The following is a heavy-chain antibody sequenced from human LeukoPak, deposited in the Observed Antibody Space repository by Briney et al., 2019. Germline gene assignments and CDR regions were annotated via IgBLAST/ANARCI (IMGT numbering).Heavy chain of an antibody. V-gene: IGHV3-23*01. Sequence: PGGSLRLSCAASAFTVSSYAMSWFRQAPGKGLEWVSVMSGSGGGTYYADSLKGRFTISRDNSKNTLFLQMNSLRAEDTAVYYCAKGAQDYGDSTTDYWGQGTLVTVSS. D-gene: IGHD4-17*01. J-gene: IGHJ4*02. CDR2: MSGSGGGT. CDR1: AFTVSSYA. CDR3: AKGAQDYGDSTTDY.